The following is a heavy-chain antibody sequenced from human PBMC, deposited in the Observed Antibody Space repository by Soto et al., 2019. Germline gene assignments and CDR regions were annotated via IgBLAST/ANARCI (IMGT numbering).Heavy chain of an antibody. Sequence: ASVKVSCKASGYTFTSYAMHWVRQAPGQRLEWMGWINAGNGNTKYSQKFQGRVTITRDTSASTAYMELSSLRSEDTAVYYCARRNGGGVASRFYDYWGKGTRVTVYS. V-gene: IGHV1-3*01. CDR1: GYTFTSYA. D-gene: IGHD2-8*02. CDR2: INAGNGNT. J-gene: IGHJ4*02. CDR3: ARRNGGGVASRFYDY.